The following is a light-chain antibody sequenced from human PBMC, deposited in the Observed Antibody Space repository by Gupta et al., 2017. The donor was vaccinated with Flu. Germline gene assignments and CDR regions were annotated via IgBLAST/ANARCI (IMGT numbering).Light chain of an antibody. Sequence: PGERATLSCRASQSVRSSYLNWYQQKPGQAPRLLIYAASTRATGIPDRFSGSGSGTDFTLTISRLEAEDFAVYYCQQYRDAPYTFGQGTNLEIK. V-gene: IGKV3-20*01. J-gene: IGKJ2*01. CDR1: QSVRSSY. CDR3: QQYRDAPYT. CDR2: AAS.